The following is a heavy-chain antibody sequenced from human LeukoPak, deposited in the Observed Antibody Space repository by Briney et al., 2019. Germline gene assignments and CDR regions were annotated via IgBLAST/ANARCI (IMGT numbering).Heavy chain of an antibody. V-gene: IGHV3-23*01. J-gene: IGHJ4*02. CDR3: AKDGGTTLVRGLYYFDY. D-gene: IGHD3-10*01. CDR2: VSERGGST. Sequence: GGSLRLSCAASGFTFSSYAMSWVRQAPGKGLEWVSAVSERGGSTYYADSVKGRFTISRDNSKNTLYLRMNSLRAEDTAVYYCAKDGGTTLVRGLYYFDYWGQGTLVTVS. CDR1: GFTFSSYA.